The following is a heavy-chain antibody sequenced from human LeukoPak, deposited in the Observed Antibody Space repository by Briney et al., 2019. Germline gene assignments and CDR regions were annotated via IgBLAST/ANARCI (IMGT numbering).Heavy chain of an antibody. CDR2: TYYRSKWYN. V-gene: IGHV6-1*01. D-gene: IGHD6-19*01. J-gene: IGHJ4*02. CDR3: ARVMGTTGWYTFDY. Sequence: SQTLSVTCAISGDSVSSKNGAWNWIRQSPSRGLEWLGRTYYRSKWYNDYAEFIQGRITINPDTSKNQFSLQLNSVTPEDTAVYFCARVMGTTGWYTFDYWGQGTLVTVSS. CDR1: GDSVSSKNGA.